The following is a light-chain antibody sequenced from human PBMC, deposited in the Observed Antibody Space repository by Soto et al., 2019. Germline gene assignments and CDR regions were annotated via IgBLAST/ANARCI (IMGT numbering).Light chain of an antibody. CDR1: QSVSSSY. Sequence: EIVLTQSPGTLSLSPVERATLSCMASQSVSSSYLAWYQQKPGQAPRLLIYGASSRATGIPDTFSGSGSGTDFTLTISRLEPEDFAVYYCQQYGSSPPPWTFGQGTKVDIK. CDR2: GAS. J-gene: IGKJ1*01. CDR3: QQYGSSPPPWT. V-gene: IGKV3-20*01.